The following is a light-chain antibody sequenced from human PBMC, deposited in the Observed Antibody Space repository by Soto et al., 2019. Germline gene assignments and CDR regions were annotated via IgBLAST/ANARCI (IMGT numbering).Light chain of an antibody. V-gene: IGLV7-43*01. CDR3: LLYYAHTWV. CDR1: TGAVTSGYY. Sequence: QAVVTHEPSLTVSQGGTVTLTCDSSTGAVTSGYYPNWFQQKPGQAPTSLIYTTSNKHSWTPARFSVSLLGGKAALTLSGVQPEDEADYYCLLYYAHTWVFGGGTKLTVL. J-gene: IGLJ3*02. CDR2: TTS.